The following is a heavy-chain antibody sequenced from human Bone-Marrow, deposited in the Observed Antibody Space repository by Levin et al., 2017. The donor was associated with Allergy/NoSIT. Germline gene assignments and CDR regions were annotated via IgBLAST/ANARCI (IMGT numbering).Heavy chain of an antibody. J-gene: IGHJ3*02. V-gene: IGHV3-30-3*01. Sequence: GGSLRLSCAASGFTFSSYAMHWVRQAPGKGLEWVAVISYDGSNKYYADSVKGRFTISRDNSKNTLYLQMNSLRAEDTAVYYCARDRPVAGTSPDAFDIWGQGTMVTVSS. CDR2: ISYDGSNK. D-gene: IGHD6-19*01. CDR3: ARDRPVAGTSPDAFDI. CDR1: GFTFSSYA.